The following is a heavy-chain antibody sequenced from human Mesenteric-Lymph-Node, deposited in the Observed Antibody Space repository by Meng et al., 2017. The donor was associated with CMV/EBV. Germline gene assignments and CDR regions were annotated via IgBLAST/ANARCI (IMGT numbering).Heavy chain of an antibody. D-gene: IGHD5-24*01. V-gene: IGHV4-38-2*02. J-gene: IGHJ4*02. Sequence: SETLSLTCSVSGFSIRSNYYWGWIRQPPGKRLEWIGSIYHSGRSYYNPSLKSRATISVDTSKNQFSLRLSSVTAADTAAYYCARRDGYNSLLDYWGRGTLVTVSS. CDR2: IYHSGRS. CDR1: GFSIRSNYY. CDR3: ARRDGYNSLLDY.